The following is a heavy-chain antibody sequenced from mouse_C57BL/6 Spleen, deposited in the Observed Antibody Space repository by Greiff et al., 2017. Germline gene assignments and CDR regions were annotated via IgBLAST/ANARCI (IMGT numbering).Heavy chain of an antibody. CDR2: ISYDGGN. J-gene: IGHJ4*01. CDR3: AREGSAYAMDY. V-gene: IGHV3-6*01. Sequence: EVKLMESGPGLVKPSQSLSLTCSVTGYSITSGYYWNWIRQFPGNKLEWMGYISYDGGNNYNPSLKNRISITRDTSKNQFFLKLNAVTTEDTATYYCAREGSAYAMDYWGQGTSVTVSS. CDR1: GYSITSGYY. D-gene: IGHD6-1*01.